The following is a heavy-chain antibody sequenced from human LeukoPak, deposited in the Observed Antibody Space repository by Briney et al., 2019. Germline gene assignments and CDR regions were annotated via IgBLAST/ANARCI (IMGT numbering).Heavy chain of an antibody. D-gene: IGHD2-15*01. CDR1: GYTFTGYY. CDR3: ASDYCSGGSCYSYYFDY. Sequence: ASVKVSCKASGYTFTGYYTHWVRQAPGQGLEWMGWINPNSGGTNYAQKFQGRVTMTRDTSISTAYMELSRLRSDDTAVYYCASDYCSGGSCYSYYFDYWGQGTLVTVSS. CDR2: INPNSGGT. J-gene: IGHJ4*02. V-gene: IGHV1-2*02.